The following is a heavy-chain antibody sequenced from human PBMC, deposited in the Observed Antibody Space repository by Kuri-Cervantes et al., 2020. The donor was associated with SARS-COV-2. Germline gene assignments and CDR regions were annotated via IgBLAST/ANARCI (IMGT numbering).Heavy chain of an antibody. CDR2: FDPEQREI. J-gene: IGHJ5*02. D-gene: IGHD6-13*01. CDR3: ARDIEAAAGLNWFDP. V-gene: IGHV1-24*01. Sequence: ASVKVSCKVSGNTLTEFPLHWVRQAPGKGLEWMGGFDPEQREIIYAQKFQGRVTITTDESTSTAYMELSSLRSEDTAVYYCARDIEAAAGLNWFDPWGQGTLVTVSS. CDR1: GNTLTEFP.